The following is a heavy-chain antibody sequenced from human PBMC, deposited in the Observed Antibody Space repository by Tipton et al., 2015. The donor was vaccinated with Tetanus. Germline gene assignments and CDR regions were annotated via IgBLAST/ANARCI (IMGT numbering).Heavy chain of an antibody. Sequence: QSGPEVKKPGASVKVSCKASGYTFTGYYMHWVRQAPGQGLEWMGRINPNSGGTNYAQKFQGRVTMTRDTSISTAYMELSRLRSDDTAVYFCARIPFTGHGDYLNYWGQGTLVTVSS. CDR3: ARIPFTGHGDYLNY. CDR2: INPNSGGT. V-gene: IGHV1-2*06. CDR1: GYTFTGYY. D-gene: IGHD4-17*01. J-gene: IGHJ4*02.